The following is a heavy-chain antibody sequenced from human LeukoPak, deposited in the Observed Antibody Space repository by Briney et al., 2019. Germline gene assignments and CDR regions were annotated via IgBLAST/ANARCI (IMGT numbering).Heavy chain of an antibody. CDR1: GGTFSSYA. D-gene: IGHD6-19*01. CDR3: AREGVAVAGDY. V-gene: IGHV1-46*01. J-gene: IGHJ4*02. Sequence: ASVKVSCKASGGTFSSYAISWVRQAPGQGLEWMGIINPSGGSTSYAQKFQGRVTMTRDTSTSTVYMELSSLRSEDTAVYYCAREGVAVAGDYWGQGTLVTVSS. CDR2: INPSGGST.